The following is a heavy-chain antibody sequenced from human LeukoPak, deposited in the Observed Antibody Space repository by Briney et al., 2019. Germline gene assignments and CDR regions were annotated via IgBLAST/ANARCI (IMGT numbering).Heavy chain of an antibody. CDR3: AKWGYSSSSGLVYDAFDI. D-gene: IGHD6-6*01. CDR1: RFTFSTYG. J-gene: IGHJ3*02. V-gene: IGHV3-23*01. CDR2: INWNGGST. Sequence: AGGSLRLSCAASRFTFSTYGMSWVRQAPGKGLEWVSGINWNGGSTGYADSVKGRFTISRDNSKNTLYLQMNSLRAEDTAVYYCAKWGYSSSSGLVYDAFDIWGQGTMVTVSS.